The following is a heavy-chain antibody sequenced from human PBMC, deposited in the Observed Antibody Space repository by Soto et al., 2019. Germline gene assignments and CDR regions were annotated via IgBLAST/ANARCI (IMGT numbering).Heavy chain of an antibody. V-gene: IGHV1-69*01. CDR1: GGIFSSNA. CDR2: IIPIFGTV. J-gene: IGHJ4*02. D-gene: IGHD5-18*01. CDR3: ATGGRGYSVGRGAPRYYFEY. Sequence: QVQLVQSGAEVKKPGSSVRVSCKASGGIFSSNAISWVRQAPGQGLEWMGGIIPIFGTVNYGQKLQGRVTITADDSTSTAYMELSSLRSEDTAVYYCATGGRGYSVGRGAPRYYFEYWGQGTQVTVSS.